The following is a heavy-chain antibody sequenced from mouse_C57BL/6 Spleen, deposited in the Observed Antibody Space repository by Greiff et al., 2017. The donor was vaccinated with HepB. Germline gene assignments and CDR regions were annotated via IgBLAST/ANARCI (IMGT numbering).Heavy chain of an antibody. CDR2: ISDGGSYT. CDR3: AREFYYGSSPYWYFDV. J-gene: IGHJ1*03. V-gene: IGHV5-4*01. Sequence: EVKLVESGGGLVKPGGSLKLSCAASGFTFSSYAMSWVRQTPEKRLEWVATISDGGSYTYYPDNVKGRFTISRDNAKNNLYLQMSHLKSEDTAMYYCAREFYYGSSPYWYFDVWGTGTTVTVSS. D-gene: IGHD1-1*01. CDR1: GFTFSSYA.